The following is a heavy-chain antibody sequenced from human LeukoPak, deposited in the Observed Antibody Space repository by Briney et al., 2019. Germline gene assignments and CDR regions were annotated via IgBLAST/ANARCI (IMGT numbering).Heavy chain of an antibody. V-gene: IGHV3-74*01. Sequence: SGGSLRLSCAASGFTFSSYWMHWVRQAPGKGLVWVSRINSDGSSTSYADSVKGRFTISRDNAKSTLYLQMNSLRAEDTAVYYCARGSTYSYGQHNWFDPWGQGTLVTVSS. J-gene: IGHJ5*02. CDR1: GFTFSSYW. CDR2: INSDGSST. D-gene: IGHD5-18*01. CDR3: ARGSTYSYGQHNWFDP.